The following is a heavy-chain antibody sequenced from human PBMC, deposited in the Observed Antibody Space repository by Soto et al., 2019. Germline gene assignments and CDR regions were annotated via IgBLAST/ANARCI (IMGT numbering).Heavy chain of an antibody. J-gene: IGHJ3*02. Sequence: SVKVSCKASGGTFSSYAISWVRQAPGRGLEWMGGIIPIFGTANYAQKVQGRVTITADESTSTAYMELSSLRSEDTDVYYCARSYSYYYDSSGPDAFDIWGQGTMVTVSS. CDR1: GGTFSSYA. CDR3: ARSYSYYYDSSGPDAFDI. D-gene: IGHD3-22*01. CDR2: IIPIFGTA. V-gene: IGHV1-69*13.